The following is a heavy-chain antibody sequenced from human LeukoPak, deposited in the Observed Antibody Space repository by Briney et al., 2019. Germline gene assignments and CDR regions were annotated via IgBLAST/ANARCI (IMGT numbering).Heavy chain of an antibody. CDR3: TTGTTVIPPGY. J-gene: IGHJ4*02. CDR2: IKSKTDGGTT. Sequence: GGSLRLSCAASGFTFNSYAMSWVRQAPGKGREWVGRIKSKTDGGTTDYAAPVKGRFTISRDDSKNTLYLQMNSLKTEDTAVYYCTTGTTVIPPGYWGQGTLVTVSS. V-gene: IGHV3-15*01. CDR1: GFTFNSYA. D-gene: IGHD4-17*01.